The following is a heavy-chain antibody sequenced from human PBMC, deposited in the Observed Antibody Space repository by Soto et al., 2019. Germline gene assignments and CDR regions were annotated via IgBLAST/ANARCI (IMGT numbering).Heavy chain of an antibody. Sequence: PSQTLSLTCAISGDSVSSNSAACNWIRQSPSRGLEWLGRTYYRSKWYNDYAVSVKSRITINPDTSKNQFSLQLNSVTPEDTAVYYCARDRMDFWSGYYEYFDYWGQGTLVTVSS. D-gene: IGHD3-3*01. J-gene: IGHJ4*02. CDR3: ARDRMDFWSGYYEYFDY. V-gene: IGHV6-1*01. CDR1: GDSVSSNSAA. CDR2: TYYRSKWYN.